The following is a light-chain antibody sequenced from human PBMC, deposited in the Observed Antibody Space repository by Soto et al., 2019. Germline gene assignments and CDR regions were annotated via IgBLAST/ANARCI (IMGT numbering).Light chain of an antibody. CDR1: QNISIY. V-gene: IGKV1-39*01. Sequence: DIQMTQSPSSLSASVGDRVTITCRASQNISIYLNWYQQKPGKAPKLLIYTVSNLQSGVPSRFSADGSGTDCTLTISRLQPEDFATYYCQQSSSTPPFTFGPGTKVDIK. J-gene: IGKJ3*01. CDR3: QQSSSTPPFT. CDR2: TVS.